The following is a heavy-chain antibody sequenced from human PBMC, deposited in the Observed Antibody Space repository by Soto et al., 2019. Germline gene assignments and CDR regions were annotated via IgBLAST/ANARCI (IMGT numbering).Heavy chain of an antibody. CDR2: ISYDGSNK. CDR3: AKDRAGYNPQDYYYYGMDV. J-gene: IGHJ6*02. V-gene: IGHV3-30*18. Sequence: GGSLRLSCAASGFTFNSFGMHWVLQAPYKGLEWVAVISYDGSNKYYTDSVKGRFTISRDNSKNMLYLQMNSLRAEDTSVYYCAKDRAGYNPQDYYYYGMDVWGQGTTVTVSS. D-gene: IGHD5-12*01. CDR1: GFTFNSFG.